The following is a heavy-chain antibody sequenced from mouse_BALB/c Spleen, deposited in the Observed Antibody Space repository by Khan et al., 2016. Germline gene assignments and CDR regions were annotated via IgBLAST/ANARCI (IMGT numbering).Heavy chain of an antibody. CDR1: AYTFSNYW. D-gene: IGHD1-1*01. V-gene: IGHV1-9*01. Sequence: QVQLQQSGTELVKPGASVKMSCKATAYTFSNYWVEWIKQRPGHGLEWFGEIFPGSGRTIYNEKFKGKATFTADTSYNTAYIQLSSLTSEDSAVYNGARRGGNYWNFEVWGAGTAVTVSS. CDR2: IFPGSGRT. J-gene: IGHJ1*01. CDR3: ARRGGNYWNFEV.